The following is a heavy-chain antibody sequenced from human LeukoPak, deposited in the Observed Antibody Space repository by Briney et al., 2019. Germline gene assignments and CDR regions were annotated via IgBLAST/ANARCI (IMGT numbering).Heavy chain of an antibody. CDR1: GFTFSRYA. Sequence: QAGGSLRLSCAASGFTFSRYAMSWVRQAPGEGLAWVSGISGSASSAYYADSVKGRFTISRDNSKNTLFLQMNSLRAEDTAVYYCARGVWGGYDHPQGTYHFDHWGQGTLVAVSS. CDR2: ISGSASSA. CDR3: ARGVWGGYDHPQGTYHFDH. V-gene: IGHV3-23*01. D-gene: IGHD5-12*01. J-gene: IGHJ4*02.